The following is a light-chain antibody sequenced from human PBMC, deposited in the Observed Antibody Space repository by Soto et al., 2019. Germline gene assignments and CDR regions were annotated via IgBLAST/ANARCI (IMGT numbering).Light chain of an antibody. CDR3: QQYNNWPPMA. V-gene: IGKV3-15*01. Sequence: EIVMTQSPATLSVSPGERATLSCRASQSVSSNLAWYQQKPGQARRLLIYGASTRATGIPARFSGSGSGTEFTLTISSLQSEDFAVYYCQQYNNWPPMASGQGNKVEIK. J-gene: IGKJ1*01. CDR2: GAS. CDR1: QSVSSN.